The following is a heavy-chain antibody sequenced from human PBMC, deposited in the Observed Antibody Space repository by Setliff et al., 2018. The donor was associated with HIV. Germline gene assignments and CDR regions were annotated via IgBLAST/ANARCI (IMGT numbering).Heavy chain of an antibody. J-gene: IGHJ6*03. D-gene: IGHD2-21*01. CDR2: IGHDGNKK. CDR1: GFTFRTFA. CDR3: ARTFPGFCSLIDCYRPGYYYYMDV. V-gene: IGHV3-30-3*01. Sequence: GGSLRLSCVASGFTFRTFAMHWVRQVPGKGLDWVAFIGHDGNKKYYADFVKGRFTISRDNSKNTLYLQTSSLKTEDTAMYFCARTFPGFCSLIDCYRPGYYYYMDVWGTGTTVTVSS.